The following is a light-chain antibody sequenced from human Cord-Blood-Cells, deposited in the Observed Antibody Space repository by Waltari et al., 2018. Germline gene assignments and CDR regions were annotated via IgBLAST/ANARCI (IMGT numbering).Light chain of an antibody. Sequence: DIPMTQSPSSLSASVGDRVTITCQASHDISNYLNWYPQQPGNAPTLLIYDASNLEKGDPSRFSGSGSGTDFTFTISSLQPEDSGTYYCQQYDNLPITFGQGTRLEIK. V-gene: IGKV1-33*01. CDR3: QQYDNLPIT. CDR1: HDISNY. J-gene: IGKJ5*01. CDR2: DAS.